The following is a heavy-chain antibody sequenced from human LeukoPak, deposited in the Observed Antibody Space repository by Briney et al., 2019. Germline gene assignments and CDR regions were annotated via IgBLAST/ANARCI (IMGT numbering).Heavy chain of an antibody. CDR1: GGSISSGGYY. J-gene: IGHJ6*02. Sequence: SQTLSLTCTVSGGSISSGGYYWSWIRQHPGKGLEWIGYIYYSGSTYYNPSLKSRVTMSVDTSKNQFSLKLSSVTAADTAVYYCARSLGRRYFDWLLDPHYYYGMDVWGQGTTVTVSS. V-gene: IGHV4-31*03. CDR3: ARSLGRRYFDWLLDPHYYYGMDV. D-gene: IGHD3-9*01. CDR2: IYYSGST.